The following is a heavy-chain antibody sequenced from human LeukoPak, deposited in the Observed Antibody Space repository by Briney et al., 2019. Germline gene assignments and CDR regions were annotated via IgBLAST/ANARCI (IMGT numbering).Heavy chain of an antibody. V-gene: IGHV3-33*01. CDR2: IWYDGSNE. D-gene: IGHD6-19*01. J-gene: IGHJ5*02. Sequence: YPGGSLRLSCAASGFTFSNYGMHWVRQAPGKGLEWVAVIWYDGSNEYYADSVKGRFTISRDNSKNTLYLQMNSLRAEDTAVYYCARERRQNSSGWYRGWFDPWGQGTLVTVSS. CDR3: ARERRQNSSGWYRGWFDP. CDR1: GFTFSNYG.